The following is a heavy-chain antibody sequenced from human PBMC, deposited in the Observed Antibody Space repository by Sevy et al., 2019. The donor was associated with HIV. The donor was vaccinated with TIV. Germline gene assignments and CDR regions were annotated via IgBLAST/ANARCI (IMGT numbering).Heavy chain of an antibody. CDR3: ARVGGAREGYDYVGSAFIDH. CDR2: IIPRFGTA. J-gene: IGHJ4*02. CDR1: GGSFSNSD. D-gene: IGHD3-16*01. Sequence: ASVKVSCKVSGGSFSNSDVIWVRQAPGPGLEWMGRIIPRFGTANYAQRFQGRVTITADESTRTVFMELSRLRSEDTALVYCARVGGAREGYDYVGSAFIDHWGQGTLVTVSS. V-gene: IGHV1-69*13.